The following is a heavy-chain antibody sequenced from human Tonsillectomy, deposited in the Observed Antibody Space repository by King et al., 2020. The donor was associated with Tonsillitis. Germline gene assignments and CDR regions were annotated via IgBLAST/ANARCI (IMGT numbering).Heavy chain of an antibody. D-gene: IGHD6-19*01. CDR1: GFTFSSHA. J-gene: IGHJ4*02. CDR2: INDKGDVT. Sequence: VQLVESGGGLVQPGGSLRLSCSASGFTFSSHAMYWVRQAPGKGLEYVSGINDKGDVTYSADSMKGRFTISRDNSKNTLYLQLNSLRAEDTALYYCVKERFSGWYDGLYFDNWGQGTLVTVSS. V-gene: IGHV3-64D*06. CDR3: VKERFSGWYDGLYFDN.